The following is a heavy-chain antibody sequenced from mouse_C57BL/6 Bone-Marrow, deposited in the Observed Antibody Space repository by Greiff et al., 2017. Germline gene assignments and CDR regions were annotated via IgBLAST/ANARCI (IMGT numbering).Heavy chain of an antibody. CDR1: GYTFTSYD. J-gene: IGHJ1*03. Sequence: QVQLQQSGPELVKPGASVKLSCKASGYTFTSYDINWVKQRPGQGLEWIGCIYPRDGSTKYNEKFKGKATLTVDTSSSTAYMELHRLTSADSAVYFCARDYGSSYWYFDVWGTGTTVTVSS. CDR2: IYPRDGST. D-gene: IGHD1-1*01. V-gene: IGHV1-85*01. CDR3: ARDYGSSYWYFDV.